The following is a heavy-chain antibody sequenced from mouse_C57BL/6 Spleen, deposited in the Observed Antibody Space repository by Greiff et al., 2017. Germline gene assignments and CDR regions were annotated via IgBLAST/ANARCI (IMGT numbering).Heavy chain of an antibody. J-gene: IGHJ4*01. CDR3: ARAAYDYDCYYAMGY. CDR1: GYTFTSYW. D-gene: IGHD2-4*01. CDR2: IDPSDSET. Sequence: QVQLQQPGAELVRPGSSVKLSCKASGYTFTSYWMHWVKQRPIQGLEWIGNIDPSDSETHYNQKFKDKATLTVDKSSSTAYMQLSSLTSKDSAVYYCARAAYDYDCYYAMGYWGQGTSVTVSS. V-gene: IGHV1-52*01.